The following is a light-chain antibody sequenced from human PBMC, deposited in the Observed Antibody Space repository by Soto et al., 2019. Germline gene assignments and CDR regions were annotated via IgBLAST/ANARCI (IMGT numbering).Light chain of an antibody. CDR1: SSDVGSYAL. CDR2: EGS. V-gene: IGLV2-23*01. J-gene: IGLJ2*01. CDR3: CSYAGSSAVV. Sequence: QSALTQPASVSGSPGQSITISCTGTSSDVGSYALVSWFQQHSGKAPKVIIYEGSKRPSGVSNRFSGSNSGNTASLTISGLQAEDESDYYCCSYAGSSAVVFGGGTKVTVL.